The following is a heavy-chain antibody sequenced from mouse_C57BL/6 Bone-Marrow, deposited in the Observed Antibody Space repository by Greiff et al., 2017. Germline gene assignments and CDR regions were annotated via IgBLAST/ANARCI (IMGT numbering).Heavy chain of an antibody. CDR3: ARYPYTAMDY. CDR2: SNPGSGGT. J-gene: IGHJ4*01. V-gene: IGHV1-54*01. Sequence: QVQLQQSGAELVRPGTSVKVSCKASGYAFTNYLIEWVKQRPGQGLEWIGVSNPGSGGTNYNEKFKGKATLTADKSSSTAYMQLSSLTSEDSAVYFCARYPYTAMDYWGQGTSVTVSS. D-gene: IGHD2-10*01. CDR1: GYAFTNYL.